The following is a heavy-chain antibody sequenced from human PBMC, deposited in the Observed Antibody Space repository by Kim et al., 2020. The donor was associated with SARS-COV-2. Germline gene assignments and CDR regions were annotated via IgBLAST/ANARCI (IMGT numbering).Heavy chain of an antibody. J-gene: IGHJ6*02. CDR3: AKDRRENVATKYRGGPYYYGMDV. D-gene: IGHD5-12*01. CDR1: GFTFDDYA. Sequence: GGSLRLSCAASGFTFDDYAMHWVRQAPGKGLEWVSLISGDGGSTYYADSVKGRFTISRDNSKNSLYLQMNSLRTEDTALYYCAKDRRENVATKYRGGPYYYGMDVWGQGTTVTVSS. CDR2: ISGDGGST. V-gene: IGHV3-43*02.